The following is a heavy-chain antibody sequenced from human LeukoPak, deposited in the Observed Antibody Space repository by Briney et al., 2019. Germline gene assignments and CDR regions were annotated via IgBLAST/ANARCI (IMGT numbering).Heavy chain of an antibody. D-gene: IGHD3-10*01. CDR2: ISYDGSNK. CDR3: AKDTTITMVRPLFDP. CDR1: GFTFSSYG. V-gene: IGHV3-30*18. Sequence: PGGSLRLSCAASGFTFSSYGMHWVRQAPGKGLEWVAVISYDGSNKYYADSVMGRFTISRDNSKNTLYLQMNSLRAEDTAVYYCAKDTTITMVRPLFDPWGQGTLVTVSS. J-gene: IGHJ5*02.